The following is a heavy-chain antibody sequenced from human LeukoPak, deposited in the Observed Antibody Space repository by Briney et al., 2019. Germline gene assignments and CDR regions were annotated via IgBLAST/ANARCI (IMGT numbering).Heavy chain of an antibody. J-gene: IGHJ4*02. CDR1: GGSISSSNW. CDR3: AVGGYYDSSGYSSGPYYFDY. D-gene: IGHD3-22*01. V-gene: IGHV4-4*02. CDR2: IYHSGST. Sequence: SGTLSLTCAVSGGSISSSNWWGWVRQPPGKGLEWIGEIYHSGSTNYNPSLKSRVTISVDKSKNQFSLKLSSVTAADTAVYYCAVGGYYDSSGYSSGPYYFDYWGQGTLVTVSS.